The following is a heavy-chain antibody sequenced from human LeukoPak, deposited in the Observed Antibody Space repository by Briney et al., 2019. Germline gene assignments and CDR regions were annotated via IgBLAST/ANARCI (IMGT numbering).Heavy chain of an antibody. CDR2: IYYSGST. CDR3: ARDGCSSTSCYGRGWFDP. J-gene: IGHJ5*02. CDR1: GGSISSGDYY. V-gene: IGHV4-30-4*01. Sequence: SETLSLTCTVSGGSISSGDYYWSWIRRPPGKGLEWIGYIYYSGSTYYNPSLKSRVTISVDTSKNQFSLKLSSVTAADTAVYYCARDGCSSTSCYGRGWFDPWGQGTLVTVSS. D-gene: IGHD2-2*01.